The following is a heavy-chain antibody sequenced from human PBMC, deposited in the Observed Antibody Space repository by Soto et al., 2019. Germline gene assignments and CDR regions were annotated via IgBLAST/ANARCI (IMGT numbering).Heavy chain of an antibody. CDR2: IYSGGST. Sequence: HWGSLRLSCAASGFTVSSNYMSWVRQAPGKGLEWVSVIYSGGSTYYADSVKGRFTISRDNSKNTLYLQMNSLRAEDTAVYYCARDRVESGYPEYFQHWGQGTLVTVSS. J-gene: IGHJ1*01. D-gene: IGHD3-22*01. CDR3: ARDRVESGYPEYFQH. CDR1: GFTVSSNY. V-gene: IGHV3-53*01.